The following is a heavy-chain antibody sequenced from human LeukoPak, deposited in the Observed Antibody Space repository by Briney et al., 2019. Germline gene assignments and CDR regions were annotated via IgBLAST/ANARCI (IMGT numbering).Heavy chain of an antibody. CDR1: GGSISSYY. J-gene: IGHJ6*02. Sequence: SETLSLTCTVSGGSISSYYWSWIRQPPGKGLEWIGYIYYSGSTNYNPSLKSRVTISVDTSKNQFSLKLGSVTAADTAVYYCARDRPSGITMIRGVRYGMDVWGQGTTVTVSS. V-gene: IGHV4-59*01. CDR2: IYYSGST. CDR3: ARDRPSGITMIRGVRYGMDV. D-gene: IGHD3-10*01.